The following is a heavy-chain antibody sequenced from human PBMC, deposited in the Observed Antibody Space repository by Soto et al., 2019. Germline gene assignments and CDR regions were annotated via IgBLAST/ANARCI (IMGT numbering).Heavy chain of an antibody. V-gene: IGHV3-23*01. J-gene: IGHJ4*02. CDR1: GFTFSSYA. D-gene: IGHD3-10*01. CDR3: AKRGSGRYYDY. Sequence: EVQLLESGGGLVQPGGSLRLSCAASGFTFSSYAMRWVRQAPGKGLEWVSASGSGGSTYYADSVKGRFTISRDNSKNTLYLQMNSLRAEDTAVYYCAKRGSGRYYDYWGQGTLVTVSS. CDR2: SGSGGST.